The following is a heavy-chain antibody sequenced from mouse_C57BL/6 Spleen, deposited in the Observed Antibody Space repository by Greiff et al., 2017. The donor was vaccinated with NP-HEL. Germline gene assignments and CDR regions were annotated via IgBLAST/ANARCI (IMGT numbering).Heavy chain of an antibody. J-gene: IGHJ1*03. D-gene: IGHD1-1*01. CDR2: ISYSGSS. Sequence: EVQLVESGPGLAKPSQSLSLTCSVSGYSITSDYWNWFRKFPGNKLEYMGYISYSGSSYYNPSLKSRISITRDPSKNQYYLQLNSVTTEDTATDYCERGYYGSSDGYFDGWGTGTAVAVSS. CDR1: GYSITSDY. V-gene: IGHV3-8*01. CDR3: ERGYYGSSDGYFDG.